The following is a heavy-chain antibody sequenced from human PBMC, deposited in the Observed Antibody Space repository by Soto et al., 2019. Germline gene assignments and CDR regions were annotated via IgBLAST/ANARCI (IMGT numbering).Heavy chain of an antibody. Sequence: SETLALTCTVSDGCISSYYWSWIRQPPGKGLEWIGYIYYSGSTNYNPSLKRRVTISVDTSKNQFSLKLSSVTAADTAVYYCARHCVGDCYSTRLFDPWGQGILVTVSS. CDR2: IYYSGST. CDR3: ARHCVGDCYSTRLFDP. CDR1: DGCISSYY. V-gene: IGHV4-59*01. D-gene: IGHD2-21*02. J-gene: IGHJ5*02.